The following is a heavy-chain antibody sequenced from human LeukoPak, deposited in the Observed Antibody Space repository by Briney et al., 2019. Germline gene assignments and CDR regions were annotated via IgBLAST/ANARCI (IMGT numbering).Heavy chain of an antibody. Sequence: GGSLRLSCAASRYPLSSYSINCVRQAPGKGLEWVSYISSSGSAIYYVDSVKGRFTVSRDNAKNSLFLQMNSPRAEDTAVYYCVRVKGSYFDYWGQGALVTVSS. CDR2: ISSSGSAI. D-gene: IGHD2-15*01. CDR1: RYPLSSYS. CDR3: VRVKGSYFDY. J-gene: IGHJ4*02. V-gene: IGHV3-48*01.